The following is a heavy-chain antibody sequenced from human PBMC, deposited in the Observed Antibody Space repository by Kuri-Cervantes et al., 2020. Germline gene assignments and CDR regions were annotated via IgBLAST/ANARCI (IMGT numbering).Heavy chain of an antibody. Sequence: LSLTCAASGFTFSSYGMHWVRQAPGKGLEWVAVIWYDGSNKYYADSVKGRFTISRDNSKNTLYLQMNSLRAEDTAVYYCAKDLGSGSSFYWGQGTLVTVSS. D-gene: IGHD3-10*01. J-gene: IGHJ4*02. CDR2: IWYDGSNK. V-gene: IGHV3-33*06. CDR3: AKDLGSGSSFY. CDR1: GFTFSSYG.